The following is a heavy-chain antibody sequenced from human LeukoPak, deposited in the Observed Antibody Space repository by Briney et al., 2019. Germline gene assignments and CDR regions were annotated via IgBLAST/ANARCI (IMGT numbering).Heavy chain of an antibody. J-gene: IGHJ4*02. Sequence: ARTLRLSCAASGLTFSIYCMHWVRQAPGKGLEWVAVISYDGSNKYYADSVKGRFTISRDNSKNTLYLQMNSLRAEDTAVYYCAKESSSGWYYFDYWGQGTLVTLSS. CDR2: ISYDGSNK. V-gene: IGHV3-30*18. CDR1: GLTFSIYC. D-gene: IGHD6-19*01. CDR3: AKESSSGWYYFDY.